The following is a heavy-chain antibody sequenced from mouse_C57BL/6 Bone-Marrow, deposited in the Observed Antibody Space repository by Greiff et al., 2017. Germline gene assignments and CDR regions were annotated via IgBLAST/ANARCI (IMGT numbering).Heavy chain of an antibody. CDR3: ARQEGLLLRRIDY. J-gene: IGHJ2*01. D-gene: IGHD1-1*01. V-gene: IGHV5-6*01. CDR2: ISSGGSYT. CDR1: GFTFSSYG. Sequence: VQLKESGGDLVKPGGSLKLSCAASGFTFSSYGMSWVRQTPDKRLEWVATISSGGSYTYYPDSVKGRFTISRDNAKNTMYLQMSSLKSEDTAMYYYARQEGLLLRRIDYWGQGTTLTVSS.